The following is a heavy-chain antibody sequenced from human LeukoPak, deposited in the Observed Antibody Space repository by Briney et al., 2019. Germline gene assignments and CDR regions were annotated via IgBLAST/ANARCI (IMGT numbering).Heavy chain of an antibody. CDR3: VRVSAGYKD. J-gene: IGHJ4*02. Sequence: ASVKVSCKASGYTFTSYYMHWVRQATGQGLEWMGWMKPNSGNTGYSQKFQGRVTMTRSTSISTAYMELSSLTTEDTAVYYCVRVSAGYKDWGQGTLVTVSS. CDR2: MKPNSGNT. D-gene: IGHD3-10*01. V-gene: IGHV1-8*02. CDR1: GYTFTSYY.